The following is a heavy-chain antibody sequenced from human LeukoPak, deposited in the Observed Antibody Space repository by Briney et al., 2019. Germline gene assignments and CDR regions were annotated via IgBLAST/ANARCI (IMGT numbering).Heavy chain of an antibody. V-gene: IGHV3-73*01. J-gene: IGHJ4*02. CDR1: GFTFSDSA. CDR2: IRSKADTYAT. CDR3: TREYTSGWPFDF. D-gene: IGHD6-19*01. Sequence: QPGGSLRLSCAASGFTFSDSAIHWVRQATGKGLEWVGRIRSKADTYATTYGASLKGRFTISRDDSRNRAYLQMSSLRTEDTAVYYCTREYTSGWPFDFWGQGTLVTVSS.